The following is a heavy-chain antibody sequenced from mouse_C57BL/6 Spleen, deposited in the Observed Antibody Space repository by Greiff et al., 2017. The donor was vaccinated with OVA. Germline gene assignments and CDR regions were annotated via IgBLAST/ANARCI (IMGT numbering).Heavy chain of an antibody. Sequence: EVMLVESGGDLVKPGGSLKLSCAASGFTFSSYGMSWVRQTPDKRLEWVATISSGGSYTYYPDSVKGRFTISRDNAKNTLYLQMSSLKSEDTAMYYCARHGGTTVDWYFDVWGTGTTVTVSS. CDR1: GFTFSSYG. D-gene: IGHD1-1*01. CDR2: ISSGGSYT. CDR3: ARHGGTTVDWYFDV. V-gene: IGHV5-6*02. J-gene: IGHJ1*03.